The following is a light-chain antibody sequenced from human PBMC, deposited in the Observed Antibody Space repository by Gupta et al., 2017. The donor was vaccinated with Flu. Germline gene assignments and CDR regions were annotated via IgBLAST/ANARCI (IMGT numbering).Light chain of an antibody. CDR2: GAS. Sequence: ELVMTQSPATLSVSPGERATLSCRASQGVSSNLAWYQQKPGQAPRLLIYGASTRATGIPARFSGSGSGTEFTLTISSLQSEDFAVYYCQQYNNWPRGYTFGQGTKLEIK. CDR1: QGVSSN. V-gene: IGKV3-15*01. CDR3: QQYNNWPRGYT. J-gene: IGKJ2*01.